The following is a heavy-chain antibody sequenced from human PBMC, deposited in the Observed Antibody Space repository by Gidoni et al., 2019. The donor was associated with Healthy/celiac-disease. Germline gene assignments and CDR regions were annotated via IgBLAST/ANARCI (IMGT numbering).Heavy chain of an antibody. J-gene: IGHJ5*02. CDR2: SYHSGLT. V-gene: IGHV4-59*01. Sequence: QVQLQESGPGLVKPSEPLSLTCTVSGGSISSYYWSWIRQPPGKGLEWIGYSYHSGLTNYNPTPKSRVTISVDPSKNQFSLKLSSVTAADTAGYFCARTWNDGTWFDPWGQGTLVTVSS. CDR3: ARTWNDGTWFDP. D-gene: IGHD1-1*01. CDR1: GGSISSYY.